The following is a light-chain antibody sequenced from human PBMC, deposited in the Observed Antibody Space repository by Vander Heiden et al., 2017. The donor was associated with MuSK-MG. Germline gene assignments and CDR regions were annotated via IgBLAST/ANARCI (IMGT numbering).Light chain of an antibody. CDR1: QSISSF. J-gene: IGKJ1*01. Sequence: EIQMTQSPSSLSASVGDRVTITCRTSQSISSFLNWYQQTPGKVPKLLVYSTSTLQGGVPSRFSGSGSETDFSLTISNLQPEDFATYYCQQSYNMPWTFGQGTKVEIK. V-gene: IGKV1-39*01. CDR2: STS. CDR3: QQSYNMPWT.